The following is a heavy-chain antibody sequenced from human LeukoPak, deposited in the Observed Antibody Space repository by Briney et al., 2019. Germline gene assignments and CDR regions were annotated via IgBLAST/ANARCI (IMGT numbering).Heavy chain of an antibody. CDR3: VKDLNYESSGHVLEY. V-gene: IGHV3-43*01. CDR1: GFTFDDYT. Sequence: GGSLRLSCAASGFTFDDYTVHWVRQAPRKTLEWVSLINWHGTAYYADSVKDRFTISTDNSKKSLFLQIDTLRTEDTAFYYCVKDLNYESSGHVLEYWGQGTLVTVSS. CDR2: INWHGTA. J-gene: IGHJ4*02. D-gene: IGHD3-22*01.